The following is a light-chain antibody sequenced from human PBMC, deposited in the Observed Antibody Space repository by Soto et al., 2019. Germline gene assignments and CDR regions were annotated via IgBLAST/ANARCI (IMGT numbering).Light chain of an antibody. V-gene: IGLV2-11*01. CDR2: DVS. Sequence: QSALTQPRSVSGSPGQSVTISCTGTSSDVGGYNYVSWYQQHPGKAPKLMTYDVSKRPSGVPDHFSGSKSGNTASLTISGLQAEDEADYYCCSYAGSYTWVFGGGTKLTVL. J-gene: IGLJ3*02. CDR1: SSDVGGYNY. CDR3: CSYAGSYTWV.